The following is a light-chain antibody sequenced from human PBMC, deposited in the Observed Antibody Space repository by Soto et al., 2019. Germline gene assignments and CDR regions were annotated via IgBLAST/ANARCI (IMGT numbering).Light chain of an antibody. J-gene: IGKJ1*01. CDR2: KAS. CDR3: QQYNSYSWT. CDR1: QSISNW. Sequence: DIQLTQSPSSLSASVGDRVTITCLANQSISNWLAWYQKKPGKVPKLLIYKASNLDYGVPSRFSGSGSGTEFTLTISSLQPDDFATYYCQQYNSYSWTFGQGTKVDIK. V-gene: IGKV1-5*03.